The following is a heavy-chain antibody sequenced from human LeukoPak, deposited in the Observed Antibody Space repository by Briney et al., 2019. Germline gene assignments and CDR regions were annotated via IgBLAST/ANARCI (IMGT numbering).Heavy chain of an antibody. V-gene: IGHV3-9*02. CDR2: ISWNSGTV. Sequence: PGRSLRLSCAASGFTSDDYGMHWVRQAPGKGLEWVSGISWNSGTVVYADSVRGRFTISRDNAKNSVYLQMNSLKAEDTALYYCAKGGYSSGWYGDHWGQGTLVTVSS. CDR1: GFTSDDYG. D-gene: IGHD6-19*01. CDR3: AKGGYSSGWYGDH. J-gene: IGHJ4*02.